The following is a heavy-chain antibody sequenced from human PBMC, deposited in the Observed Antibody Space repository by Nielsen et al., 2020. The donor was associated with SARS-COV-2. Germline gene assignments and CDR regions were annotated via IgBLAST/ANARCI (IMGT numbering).Heavy chain of an antibody. V-gene: IGHV3-30-3*01. CDR3: ARGRSGGFRTGGFGMDV. CDR1: GFMFSTYA. CDR2: MSYDGNIQ. D-gene: IGHD4-23*01. J-gene: IGHJ6*02. Sequence: GESLKISCAVSGFMFSTYAMHWVRQAPGKGLEWVAVMSYDGNIQYYAGSVKGRFTISRDNSKDTLYLQMNNLKGEDTALYYCARGRSGGFRTGGFGMDVWGQGTTVTVSS.